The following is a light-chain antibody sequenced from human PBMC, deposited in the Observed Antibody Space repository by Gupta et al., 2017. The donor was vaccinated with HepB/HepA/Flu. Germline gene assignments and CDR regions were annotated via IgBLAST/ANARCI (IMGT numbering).Light chain of an antibody. V-gene: IGKV3-15*01. CDR2: GVS. Sequence: EIQMTQFPVTLSVSPGERATLSCRASQNIGNDLVWYQQKPGQAPRLLIFGVSNRAAGIPARFSGSGSGTEFTLTSSSRQSEDFAVYYGQQDHDWPTFGQGTKVEIK. J-gene: IGKJ1*01. CDR1: QNIGND. CDR3: QQDHDWPT.